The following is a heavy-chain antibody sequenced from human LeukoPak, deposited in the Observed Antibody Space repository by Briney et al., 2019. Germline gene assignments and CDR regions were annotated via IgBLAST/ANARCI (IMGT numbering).Heavy chain of an antibody. CDR3: ARETPVVNLGD. J-gene: IGHJ4*02. CDR2: SRNKANSYQT. CDR1: GFRFSDHY. Sequence: QPGGSLRLFCVASGFRFSDHYMDRVRQAPGKGLEWVGRSRNKANSYQTEYAASVKGRFTISRDDSKNSVDLEMNSLKIGDTAVYYCARETPVVNLGDWGQGTRVTVSS. V-gene: IGHV3-72*01. D-gene: IGHD4-23*01.